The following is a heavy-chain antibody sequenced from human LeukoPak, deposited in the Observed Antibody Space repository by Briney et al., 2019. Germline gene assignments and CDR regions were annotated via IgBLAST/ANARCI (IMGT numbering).Heavy chain of an antibody. Sequence: SETLSLTCTVSGGSISSSSYYWGWIRQPPGKGLEWIGSIYYSGSTYYNPSLKSRGTISVDTSKNQFSLKLSSVTAADTAVYYCARRFKSSWYYRDLVFDYCGQGTLVTVSS. CDR3: ARRFKSSWYYRDLVFDY. J-gene: IGHJ4*02. CDR2: IYYSGST. D-gene: IGHD6-13*01. V-gene: IGHV4-39*01. CDR1: GGSISSSSYY.